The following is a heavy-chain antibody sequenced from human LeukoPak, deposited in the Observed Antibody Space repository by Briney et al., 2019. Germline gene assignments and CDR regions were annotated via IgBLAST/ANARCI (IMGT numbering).Heavy chain of an antibody. J-gene: IGHJ4*02. CDR2: IIPIFGTA. Sequence: ASVTVSCQASGGTFSSYAISWLRQAPGQGLEWMGGIIPIFGTANYAQKFQGRVTITADESTSTAYMELSRLRSDDTAIYYCARLPRNYGDYVAYWGQGTPVTVSS. V-gene: IGHV1-69*13. CDR1: GGTFSSYA. CDR3: ARLPRNYGDYVAY. D-gene: IGHD4-17*01.